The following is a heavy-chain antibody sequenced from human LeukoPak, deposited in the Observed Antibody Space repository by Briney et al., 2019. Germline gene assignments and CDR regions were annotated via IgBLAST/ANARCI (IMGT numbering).Heavy chain of an antibody. J-gene: IGHJ6*02. Sequence: GGSLRLSCAASRFTFSSYAMSWVRQAPGKGLEWVSAISGSGGSTYYADSVKGRFTISRDNSKNTLYLQMNSLRAEGTAVSYCARDVGRWDDSGSYNYYYGMDVWGQGTTVTVSS. CDR2: ISGSGGST. CDR3: ARDVGRWDDSGSYNYYYGMDV. D-gene: IGHD3-10*01. V-gene: IGHV3-23*01. CDR1: RFTFSSYA.